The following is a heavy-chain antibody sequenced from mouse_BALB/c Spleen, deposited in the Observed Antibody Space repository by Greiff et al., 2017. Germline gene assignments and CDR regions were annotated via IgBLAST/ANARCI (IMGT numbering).Heavy chain of an antibody. Sequence: DLVKPGASVMLSCKASGYTFTSYWINWIKQRPGQGLEWIGRIAPGSGSTYYNEMFKGKATLTVDTSSSTAYIQLSSLSSEDSAVYFCARWEGGNSAWFAYWGQGTLVTVSA. D-gene: IGHD2-1*01. V-gene: IGHV1S41*01. CDR3: ARWEGGNSAWFAY. CDR1: GYTFTSYW. CDR2: IAPGSGST. J-gene: IGHJ3*01.